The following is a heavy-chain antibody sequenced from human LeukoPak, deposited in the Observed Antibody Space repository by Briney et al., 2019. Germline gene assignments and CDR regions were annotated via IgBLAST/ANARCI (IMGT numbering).Heavy chain of an antibody. V-gene: IGHV3-23*01. CDR3: ARDPQPYSSSWYGYGMDV. CDR2: ISGSGGST. CDR1: GFTFSSYA. D-gene: IGHD6-13*01. J-gene: IGHJ6*02. Sequence: GGSLRLSCAASGFTFSSYAMSWVRQAPGKGLEWVSAISGSGGSTYYADSVKGRFTIPRDNSKNTLYLQMNSLRAEDTAVYYCARDPQPYSSSWYGYGMDVWGQGTTVTVSS.